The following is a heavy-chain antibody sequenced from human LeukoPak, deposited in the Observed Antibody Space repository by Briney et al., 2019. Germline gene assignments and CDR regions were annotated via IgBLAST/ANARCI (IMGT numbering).Heavy chain of an antibody. D-gene: IGHD6-25*01. CDR3: AREVSAAAAAYMDV. V-gene: IGHV1-18*01. Sequence: ASVKVSCKASGYTFINYAFSWVRQAPGQGLEWMGWISAYYGNRTYAQKFQGRVTMTTDTATSTAYMELRSLRSDDTAVYYRAREVSAAAAAYMDVWGKGTTVTVSS. CDR2: ISAYYGNR. J-gene: IGHJ6*03. CDR1: GYTFINYA.